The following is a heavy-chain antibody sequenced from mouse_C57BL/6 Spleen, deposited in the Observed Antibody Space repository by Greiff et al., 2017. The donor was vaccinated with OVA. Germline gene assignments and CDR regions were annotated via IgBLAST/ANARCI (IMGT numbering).Heavy chain of an antibody. D-gene: IGHD4-1*01. CDR3: ARKLWEGFDY. J-gene: IGHJ2*01. CDR2: ISYDGSN. V-gene: IGHV3-6*01. CDR1: GYSITSGYY. Sequence: ESGPGLVKPSQSLSLTCSVTGYSITSGYYWNWIRQFPGNKLEWMGYISYDGSNNYNPSLKNRISITRDTSKNQFFLKLNSVTTEDTATYYCARKLWEGFDYWGQGTTLTVSS.